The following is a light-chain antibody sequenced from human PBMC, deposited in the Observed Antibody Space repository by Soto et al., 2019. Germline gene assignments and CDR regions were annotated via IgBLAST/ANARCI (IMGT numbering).Light chain of an antibody. Sequence: DIQMTQSPSSLSASVGDRVTITCRASQSISSYLNWYQQKPGKAPKLLTYAASSLQSGVPSRFSGSGSGTDFTLTISSLQPEDFATYYCQQSYSTPPTFSQGTKVDIK. CDR2: AAS. V-gene: IGKV1-39*01. CDR3: QQSYSTPPT. CDR1: QSISSY. J-gene: IGKJ1*01.